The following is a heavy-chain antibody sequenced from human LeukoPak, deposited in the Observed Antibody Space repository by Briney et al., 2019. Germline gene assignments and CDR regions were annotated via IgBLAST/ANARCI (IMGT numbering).Heavy chain of an antibody. J-gene: IGHJ4*02. D-gene: IGHD3-3*01. CDR3: AKDQRVLRFLEWLPDYFDY. Sequence: GGSLRLSCAASGFTFSSYAMSWVRQAPGKGLEWVSAISGSGGSTYYADSVKGRFTISRDNSKNTLYLQMNSLRAEDTAVYYCAKDQRVLRFLEWLPDYFDYWGQGTLVTVSS. CDR2: ISGSGGST. CDR1: GFTFSSYA. V-gene: IGHV3-23*01.